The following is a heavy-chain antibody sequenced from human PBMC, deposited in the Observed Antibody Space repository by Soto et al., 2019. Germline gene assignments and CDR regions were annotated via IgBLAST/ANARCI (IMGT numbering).Heavy chain of an antibody. CDR3: AADVFAGRRWGNQYYAMDV. V-gene: IGHV3-15*01. CDR2: IKSQTDDGTT. Sequence: GGSLILSCAVSGFSFNEVWMTWVRQAPGKGLEWVGRIKSQTDDGTTAYAAPVTGRFSISRDDSKKMMYLQMNGLKSEDTGVYYCAADVFAGRRWGNQYYAMDVSGQGTADIVSA. D-gene: IGHD6-6*01. CDR1: GFSFNEVW. J-gene: IGHJ6*01.